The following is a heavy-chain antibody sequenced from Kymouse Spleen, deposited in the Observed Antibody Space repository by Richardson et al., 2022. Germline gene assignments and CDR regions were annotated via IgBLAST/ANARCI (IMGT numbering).Heavy chain of an antibody. Sequence: EVQLVESGGGLVQPGRSLRLSCAASGFTFDDYAMHWVRQAPGKGLEWVSGISWNSGSIGYADSVKGRFTISRDNAKNSLYLQMNSLRAEDTALYYCAKDSSSGIFDYWGQGTLVTVSS. D-gene: IGHD6-6*01. J-gene: IGHJ4*02. CDR1: GFTFDDYA. CDR3: AKDSSSGIFDY. V-gene: IGHV3-9*01. CDR2: ISWNSGSI.